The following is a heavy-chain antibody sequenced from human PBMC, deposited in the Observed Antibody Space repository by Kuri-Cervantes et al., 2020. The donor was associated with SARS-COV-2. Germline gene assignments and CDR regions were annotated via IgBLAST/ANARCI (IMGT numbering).Heavy chain of an antibody. J-gene: IGHJ5*02. CDR1: GFTFSSYG. D-gene: IGHD5-12*01. V-gene: IGHV3-30*03. Sequence: GESLKISCAASGFTFSSYGMHWVRQAPGKGLERVAVISYDGSNKYYADSVKGRFTISRDNPKNTLYLQMNSLRPEDTALYYCARSGGYSSFKFYINWFDPWGQGTQVTVSS. CDR3: ARSGGYSSFKFYINWFDP. CDR2: ISYDGSNK.